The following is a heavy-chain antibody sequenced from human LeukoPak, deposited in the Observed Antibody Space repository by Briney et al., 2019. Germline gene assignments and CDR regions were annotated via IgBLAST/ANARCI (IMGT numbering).Heavy chain of an antibody. CDR2: IGGSPV. CDR3: AKDSYSHNGIFDALDI. CDR1: GFTFSNYA. V-gene: IGHV3-23*01. Sequence: GGSLRLSCAASGFTFSNYAMTWVRQAPGKGLEWVSTIGGSPVYYADSVKGRFTISRDDSKNTLFLQMNSLRADDTAIYYCAKDSYSHNGIFDALDIWGQGTMVTVSS. D-gene: IGHD2-8*01. J-gene: IGHJ3*02.